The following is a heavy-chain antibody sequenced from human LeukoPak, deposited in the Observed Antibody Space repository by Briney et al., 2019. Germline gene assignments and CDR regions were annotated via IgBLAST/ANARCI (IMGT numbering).Heavy chain of an antibody. J-gene: IGHJ6*02. D-gene: IGHD3-3*01. V-gene: IGHV3-11*01. CDR2: ISSSGSTI. CDR1: GFTFSDYY. Sequence: GGSLRLSCAASGFTFSDYYMSWIRQAPGKGLEWVSYISSSGSTIYYADSVKGRFTISRDNAKNSLYLQMNSLRAEDTAVYCCARDSRVSPVFGVALNSHYYGMDVWGQGTTVTVSS. CDR3: ARDSRVSPVFGVALNSHYYGMDV.